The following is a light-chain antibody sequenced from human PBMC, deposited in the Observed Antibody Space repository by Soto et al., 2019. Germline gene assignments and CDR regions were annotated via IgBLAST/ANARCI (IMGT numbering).Light chain of an antibody. CDR3: CSYAGGSNV. CDR1: SSDVGNYKF. V-gene: IGLV2-23*03. CDR2: EGS. Sequence: QSFLTQPASVSGSPGQSITISCAGTSSDVGNYKFVSWYQQHPGKAPKLMIYEGSKRPSGVSNRFSGSKSGNTASLTISGLQAEDEADYFCCSYAGGSNVFGTGTKVTVL. J-gene: IGLJ1*01.